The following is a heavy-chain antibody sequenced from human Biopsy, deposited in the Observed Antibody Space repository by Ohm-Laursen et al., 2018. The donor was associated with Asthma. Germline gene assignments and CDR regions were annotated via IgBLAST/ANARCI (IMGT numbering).Heavy chain of an antibody. CDR1: GYTFTDYY. J-gene: IGHJ4*02. D-gene: IGHD3-22*01. V-gene: IGHV7-4-1*02. CDR3: ARMISYYHEMRAPFFDY. CDR2: INPNTGNP. Sequence: ASVKVSCKASGYTFTDYYIHWVRQAPGQGLEWMGRINPNTGNPTYAQGFTGRFVFSLDTSVNTAHLQISSLKAEDTAVYYCARMISYYHEMRAPFFDYWGQGTLVTVSS.